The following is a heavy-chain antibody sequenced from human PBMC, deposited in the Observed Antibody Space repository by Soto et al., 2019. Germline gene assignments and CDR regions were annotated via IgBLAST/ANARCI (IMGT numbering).Heavy chain of an antibody. Sequence: SETLSLTCAVYGGSFSGYYWSWIRQPPGKGLEWIGEINHSGSTNYNPSLKSRVTISVDTSKNQFSLKLSSVTAADTAVYYCARGPYCSGGSCYGRNWFDPWGQGTLVTVSS. V-gene: IGHV4-34*01. J-gene: IGHJ5*02. CDR2: INHSGST. D-gene: IGHD2-15*01. CDR1: GGSFSGYY. CDR3: ARGPYCSGGSCYGRNWFDP.